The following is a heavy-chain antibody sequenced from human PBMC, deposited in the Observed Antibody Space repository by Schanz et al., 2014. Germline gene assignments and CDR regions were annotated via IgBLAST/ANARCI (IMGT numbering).Heavy chain of an antibody. CDR1: GGSISGHY. CDR2: FYYSGST. CDR3: ARRRRGYGLDV. V-gene: IGHV4-59*08. Sequence: QVQLQESGPGLVKPSETLSLTCTVSGGSISGHYWSWIRQPPGKGLEWIGYFYYSGSTNYNPSLKSRVTRQTARSETRFSLRLKSVTAADTAVYYCARRRRGYGLDVWGQGTTVTVSS. J-gene: IGHJ6*02.